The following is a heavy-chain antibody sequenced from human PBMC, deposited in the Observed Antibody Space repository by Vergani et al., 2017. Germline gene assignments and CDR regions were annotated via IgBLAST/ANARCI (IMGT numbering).Heavy chain of an antibody. CDR3: ARQFEDPDWYIDL. CDR2: ISRSSGTI. CDR1: GFSFRTYS. D-gene: IGHD3-10*01. J-gene: IGHJ2*01. Sequence: EVQLVESGGDLVQRGGSLRLSCEGSGFSFRTYSMNWVRQAPGKGLEWLSYISRSSGTIYYADSLKGRFTITRDNAKNSLFLQMNSLRAEDSAVYYCARQFEDPDWYIDLWGRGTLVTVSS. V-gene: IGHV3-48*04.